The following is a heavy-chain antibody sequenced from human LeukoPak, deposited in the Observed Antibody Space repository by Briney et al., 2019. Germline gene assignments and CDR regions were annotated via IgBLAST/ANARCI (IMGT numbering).Heavy chain of an antibody. CDR2: INPNSDGT. CDR3: AREIVEGAFDI. J-gene: IGHJ3*02. V-gene: IGHV1-2*02. CDR1: GYTFTGYY. Sequence: ASVKVSCKASGYTFTGYYMHWVRQAPGQGLEWMGWINPNSDGTNYAQKFQGRVTMTRDTSISTAYMELSRLRSDDTAVYYCAREIVEGAFDIWGQGTMVTVSS. D-gene: IGHD2-15*01.